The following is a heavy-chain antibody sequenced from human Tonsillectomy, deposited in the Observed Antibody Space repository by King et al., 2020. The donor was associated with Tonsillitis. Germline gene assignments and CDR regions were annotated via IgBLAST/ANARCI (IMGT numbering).Heavy chain of an antibody. CDR1: GFTCSNTW. V-gene: IGHV3-15*01. Sequence: VQLVESGGGLVKPGGCLRLSCAASGFTCSNTWMSWVRQAPGKGLEWVGRIKSKTDGGTTDYAAPVKGRFTISRDDSKNKLYLQMNSLKIEDTAVYFCTPLLYFDNSGLNDYWGQGTLVTVSS. D-gene: IGHD3-22*01. J-gene: IGHJ4*02. CDR2: IKSKTDGGTT. CDR3: TPLLYFDNSGLNDY.